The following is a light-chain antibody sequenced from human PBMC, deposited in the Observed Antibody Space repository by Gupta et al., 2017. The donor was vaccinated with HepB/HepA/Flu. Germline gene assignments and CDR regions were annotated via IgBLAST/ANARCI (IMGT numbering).Light chain of an antibody. CDR1: QSVSSN. CDR2: GAS. CDR3: QQYKIWPLT. Sequence: SLSVSPGERVTLACRASQSVSSNLAWYQQKPGQAPRLLMYGASTRATGIPARFSGSGSGTEFTLTISSLQSEDFAVYYCQQYKIWPLTFGGGTKVEIK. J-gene: IGKJ4*01. V-gene: IGKV3-15*01.